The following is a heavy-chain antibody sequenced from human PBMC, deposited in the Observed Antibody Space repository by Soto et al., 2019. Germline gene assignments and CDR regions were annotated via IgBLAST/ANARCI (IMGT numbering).Heavy chain of an antibody. CDR3: ASDLVGASDSYGXDV. V-gene: IGHV3-33*01. CDR2: IWHDGNNK. CDR1: GFTFSNYG. D-gene: IGHD1-26*01. Sequence: GESLKISCAASGFTFSNYGMHWVRQAPGKGLEWVAIIWHDGNNKYYADSVRGRFIISRDNSKNRLYLQMNSLRAEDTAVYYCASDLVGASDSYGXDVWGKGTPV. J-gene: IGHJ6*04.